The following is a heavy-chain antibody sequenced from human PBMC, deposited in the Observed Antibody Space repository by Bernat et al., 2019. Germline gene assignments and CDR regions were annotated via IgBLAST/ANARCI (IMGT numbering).Heavy chain of an antibody. D-gene: IGHD6-19*01. J-gene: IGHJ6*02. CDR1: GFTFSSYA. V-gene: IGHV3-30-3*01. CDR2: ISYDGSNK. CDR3: AREGSSGWYVGSYYYYGMDV. Sequence: QVQLVESGGGVVQPGRSLRLSCVASGFTFSSYAMHWVRQAPGKGLEWVAVISYDGSNKYYADSVKGRFTISRDNSKNTLYLQMNSLRAEDTAVYYCAREGSSGWYVGSYYYYGMDVWGQGTTVTVSS.